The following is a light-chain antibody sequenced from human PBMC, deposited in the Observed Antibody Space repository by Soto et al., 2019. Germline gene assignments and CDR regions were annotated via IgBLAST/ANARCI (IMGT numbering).Light chain of an antibody. V-gene: IGLV1-44*01. CDR2: GNN. J-gene: IGLJ1*01. Sequence: QSVLTQAPSVSGTPGQRVTITCSGSSSNIGRNSVNWYQHLPGTAPKLLTHGNNHRPSGVPDRFSGSKSGTSASLAISGLQSEDEADYYCATWDDSLNGLYVFGTGTKVTVL. CDR1: SSNIGRNS. CDR3: ATWDDSLNGLYV.